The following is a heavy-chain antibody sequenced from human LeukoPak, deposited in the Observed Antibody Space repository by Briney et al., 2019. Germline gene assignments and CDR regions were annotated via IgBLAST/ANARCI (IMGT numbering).Heavy chain of an antibody. Sequence: SETLSLTCTVSGGFVSSSHYYWGWIRQSPGKGLEWIGSIYYSGTTYYNPSLESRVTISDDTSMNRFSLMLTSLTAADTAVYYCARQSSDYYYYYIDVWGEGTTVIVSS. CDR2: IYYSGTT. CDR3: ARQSSDYYYYYIDV. CDR1: GGFVSSSHYY. J-gene: IGHJ6*03. V-gene: IGHV4-39*01.